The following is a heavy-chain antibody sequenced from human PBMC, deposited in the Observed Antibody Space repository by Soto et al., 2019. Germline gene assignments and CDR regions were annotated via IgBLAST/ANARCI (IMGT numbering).Heavy chain of an antibody. V-gene: IGHV4-31*03. CDR2: FYDYGKT. CDR3: ATYYYESSGYPKWFDS. D-gene: IGHD3-22*01. Sequence: PSETLSLTCTVCGGSVSSGGHYWSWIRQYPGKGLQWIGYFYDYGKTYYNPSLKSRVTISRDRSTNQFSLRLSSVTAADTALYYCATYYYESSGYPKWFDSWGQGIQVTVSS. CDR1: GGSVSSGGHY. J-gene: IGHJ5*01.